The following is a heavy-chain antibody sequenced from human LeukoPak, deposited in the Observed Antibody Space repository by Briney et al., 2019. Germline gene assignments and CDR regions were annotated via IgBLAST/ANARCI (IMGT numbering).Heavy chain of an antibody. CDR2: ISSSSSYI. J-gene: IGHJ5*02. CDR3: ARRSSVDP. CDR1: GFTFSSYS. D-gene: IGHD2-2*01. V-gene: IGHV3-21*01. Sequence: GGSLRLSCAASGFTFSSYSMNWVRQAPGKGLEWVSSISSSSSYIHYADSVKGRFTISRDNAKNSLYLQMNSLRAEDTAVYYCARRSSVDPWGQGTLVTVSS.